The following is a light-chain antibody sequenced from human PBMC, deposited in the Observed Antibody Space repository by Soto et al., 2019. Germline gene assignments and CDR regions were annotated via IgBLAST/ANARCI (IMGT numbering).Light chain of an antibody. CDR2: GAS. Sequence: EIELTQSPGTLALSPGERATLSCRASQSVSSNYLTWYQQKRGQAPRLLIHGASSRATGIPDRFSGSGSGTDFTLTISRLEPEDFAVYYCQQYGSSPFTFGPGTKVGIK. V-gene: IGKV3-20*01. CDR3: QQYGSSPFT. CDR1: QSVSSNY. J-gene: IGKJ3*01.